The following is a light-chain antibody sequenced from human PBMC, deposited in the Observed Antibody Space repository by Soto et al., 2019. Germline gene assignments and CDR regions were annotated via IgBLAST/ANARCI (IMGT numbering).Light chain of an antibody. CDR2: ETS. CDR3: FSFTSTTTPV. J-gene: IGLJ1*01. V-gene: IGLV2-23*01. Sequence: QSVLTQPASVSGSPGQSVTISCTGTSSDFGSYKFVSWYQHHPGKVPKVIIYETSKRPSGVSDRFSGSKSGNTASLTISGLQAEDEADYYCFSFTSTTTPVFGSGTKVTXL. CDR1: SSDFGSYKF.